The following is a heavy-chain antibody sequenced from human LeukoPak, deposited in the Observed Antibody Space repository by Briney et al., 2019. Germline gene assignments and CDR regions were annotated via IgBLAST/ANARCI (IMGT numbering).Heavy chain of an antibody. CDR3: ARSGTAMVTVDY. CDR2: INHSGST. Sequence: PSETLSLTCAVYGGSFSGYYWSWIRQPPGKGLEWIGEINHSGSTNYNPSLKSRVTISVDTSKNQFSLKVSSVTAADTAVYYCARSGTAMVTVDYWGQGTLVTVSS. D-gene: IGHD5-18*01. V-gene: IGHV4-34*01. J-gene: IGHJ4*02. CDR1: GGSFSGYY.